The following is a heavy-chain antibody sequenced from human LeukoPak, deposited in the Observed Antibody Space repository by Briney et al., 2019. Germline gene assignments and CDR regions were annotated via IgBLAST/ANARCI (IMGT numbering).Heavy chain of an antibody. V-gene: IGHV1-18*04. CDR1: GYTFTSYG. D-gene: IGHD3-9*01. J-gene: IGHJ5*02. CDR2: ISAYNGNT. CDR3: ARQTYYDILTGYLQDNWFDP. Sequence: ASVKVSCKASGYTFTSYGISWVRQAPGQGLEWMGWISAYNGNTNYAQKLQGRVTMTTDTSTSTAYMELRSLGSDDTAVYYCARQTYYDILTGYLQDNWFDPWGQGTLVTVSS.